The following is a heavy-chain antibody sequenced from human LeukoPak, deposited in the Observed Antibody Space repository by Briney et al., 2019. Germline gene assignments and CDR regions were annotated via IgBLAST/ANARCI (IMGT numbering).Heavy chain of an antibody. V-gene: IGHV3-48*03. Sequence: GGSLRLSCAASGFTFSSYEMNWVRQAPGKGLEWISYISSSGRTIYYADSVKGRFAISRDNAKNSLYLQMNSLRAEDTAVYYCARDPNGSPSFDYWGQGTLVTVSS. CDR3: ARDPNGSPSFDY. CDR1: GFTFSSYE. CDR2: ISSSGRTI. D-gene: IGHD3-10*01. J-gene: IGHJ4*02.